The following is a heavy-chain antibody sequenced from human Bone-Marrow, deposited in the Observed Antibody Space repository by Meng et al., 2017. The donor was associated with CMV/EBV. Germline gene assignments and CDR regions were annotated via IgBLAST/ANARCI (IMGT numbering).Heavy chain of an antibody. V-gene: IGHV3-52*01. Sequence: GESLKISCTASGFTFSSSWMHWVCQAPEKGLEWVADRKCDGSEKYYVDSVKGRLTISRDNAKNSLYLQVNSLRAEDMTVYYCATGRVAAAGTIYYYYGMDVWGQGTTATVSS. D-gene: IGHD6-13*01. CDR3: ATGRVAAAGTIYYYYGMDV. CDR1: GFTFSSSW. CDR2: RKCDGSEK. J-gene: IGHJ6*02.